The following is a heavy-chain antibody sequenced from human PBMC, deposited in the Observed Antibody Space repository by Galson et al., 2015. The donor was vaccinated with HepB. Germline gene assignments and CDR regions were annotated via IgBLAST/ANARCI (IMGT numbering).Heavy chain of an antibody. Sequence: SLRLSCAASGFTFSSYAMSWVRQAPGKGLEWVSAISGSGGSTYYADSVKGRFTISRDNSKNTLFLQMNSLRAEDAAVYYCAKHPNAYCSSTTCYTKEAFDMWGQGTMVTVSS. J-gene: IGHJ3*02. CDR2: ISGSGGST. V-gene: IGHV3-23*01. CDR1: GFTFSSYA. D-gene: IGHD2-2*02. CDR3: AKHPNAYCSSTTCYTKEAFDM.